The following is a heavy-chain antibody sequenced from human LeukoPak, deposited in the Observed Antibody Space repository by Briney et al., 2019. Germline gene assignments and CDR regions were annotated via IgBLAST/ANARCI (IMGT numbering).Heavy chain of an antibody. CDR3: ARGGDYFFDY. J-gene: IGHJ4*02. D-gene: IGHD2-21*02. CDR1: GGSISSYY. CDR2: IYYSGST. Sequence: SETLSLTCTVSGGSISSYYWSWIRQPPGKGLEWIGYIYYSGSTNYNPSLKSRVTISVDTSKNQFSLKLSSVTAADTAVYYYARGGDYFFDYWGQGTLVTVSS. V-gene: IGHV4-59*01.